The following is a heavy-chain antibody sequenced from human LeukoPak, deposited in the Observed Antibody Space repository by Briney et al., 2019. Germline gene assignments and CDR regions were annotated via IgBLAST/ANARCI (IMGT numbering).Heavy chain of an antibody. J-gene: IGHJ6*02. Sequence: GESLKISCKTSGYTFTGYYMHWVRPAPGQGLEWMGWINPNRGGTNYAQKFQGRVTMTRDTSISTAYMELSRLRSDDTAVYYCARDGAVWYYYYGMDVWGQGTTVTVSS. D-gene: IGHD3-16*01. CDR3: ARDGAVWYYYYGMDV. V-gene: IGHV1-2*02. CDR1: GYTFTGYY. CDR2: INPNRGGT.